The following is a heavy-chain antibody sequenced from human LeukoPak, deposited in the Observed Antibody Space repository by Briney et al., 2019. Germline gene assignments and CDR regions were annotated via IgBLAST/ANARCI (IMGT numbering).Heavy chain of an antibody. CDR3: ARGLSGYSSSLGY. V-gene: IGHV3-74*01. D-gene: IGHD6-6*01. CDR2: INSDGSST. CDR1: GFTFSSYW. Sequence: GGSLRLSCAASGFTFSSYWMHWVRQAPAKGLVWVSRINSDGSSTSYADSVKGRFTISRDNAKNTLYLQMNSLRAEDTAVYYCARGLSGYSSSLGYWGQGTLVTVSS. J-gene: IGHJ4*02.